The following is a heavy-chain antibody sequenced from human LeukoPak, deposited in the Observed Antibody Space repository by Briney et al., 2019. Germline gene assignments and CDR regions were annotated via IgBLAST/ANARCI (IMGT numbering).Heavy chain of an antibody. CDR2: IKSKVDGETT. D-gene: IGHD3-16*01. CDR1: GFTFRNAW. J-gene: IGHJ4*02. CDR3: TSISASVLGESFDY. Sequence: GGSLRLSCAASGFTFRNAWMGWVRQAPGKGLEWVGRIKSKVDGETTDYAAPVKGRFTISRDDSKNTQYLQMNSLKTEDTAVYYCTSISASVLGESFDYWGQGTLVTVRS. V-gene: IGHV3-15*01.